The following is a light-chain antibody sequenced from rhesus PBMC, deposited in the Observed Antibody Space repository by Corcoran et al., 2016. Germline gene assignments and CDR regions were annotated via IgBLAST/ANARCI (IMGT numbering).Light chain of an antibody. Sequence: DILLTQTPLSLPITPGEPASISCRSNQTLLHNNGHTYLHWYLQKPGQSPQLLFYGGSQRASGVPDRFSGSGSGCDCTLTINKVEACDAGVYYCQPAMDFPFTFGPGTKLDLK. J-gene: IGKJ3*01. CDR2: GGS. CDR1: QTLLHNNGHTY. V-gene: IGKV2-72*01. CDR3: QPAMDFPFT.